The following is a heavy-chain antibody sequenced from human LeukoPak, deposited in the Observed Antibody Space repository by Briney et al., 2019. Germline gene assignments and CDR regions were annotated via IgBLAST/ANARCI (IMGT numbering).Heavy chain of an antibody. D-gene: IGHD6-6*01. CDR1: VYTFTSYG. V-gene: IGHV1-18*01. CDR2: ISACNGKR. CDR3: AASSIAALSSDY. J-gene: IGHJ4*02. Sequence: ASVKVSCKASVYTFTSYGISWVRQAPGQGLEWVGDISACNGKRNYAQKLQGRVTMTTDTSTSTAYMELRSLRSDDTAVYYCAASSIAALSSDYWGQGTLVTVSS.